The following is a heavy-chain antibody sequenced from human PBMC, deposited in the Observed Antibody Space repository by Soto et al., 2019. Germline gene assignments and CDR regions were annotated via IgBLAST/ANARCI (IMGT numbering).Heavy chain of an antibody. Sequence: ASVKVSCKASGYTFTGYYMHWVRQAPGQGLEWMGWINPNSGGTNYAQKFQGRVTMTRDTSVSTAYMELSRLRSDDTAVYYCARDRRVGYCSGGSCYQPPSLGYWGQGTLVTVSS. CDR3: ARDRRVGYCSGGSCYQPPSLGY. CDR2: INPNSGGT. J-gene: IGHJ4*02. CDR1: GYTFTGYY. D-gene: IGHD2-15*01. V-gene: IGHV1-2*02.